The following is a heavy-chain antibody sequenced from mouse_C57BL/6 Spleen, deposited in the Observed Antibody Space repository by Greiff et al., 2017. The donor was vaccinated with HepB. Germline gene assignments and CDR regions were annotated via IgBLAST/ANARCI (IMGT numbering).Heavy chain of an antibody. Sequence: VQLQESGPGLVQTSQSLSITCTVSGFSLTSYGVHWVRQSPGKGLEWLGVIWRGGSTDYNAAFMSRLSITKDNSKSQVFFKMNSLQADDTAIYYCAKRGYDYGGAMDYWGQGTSVTVSS. J-gene: IGHJ4*01. D-gene: IGHD2-4*01. CDR2: IWRGGST. V-gene: IGHV2-5*01. CDR3: AKRGYDYGGAMDY. CDR1: GFSLTSYG.